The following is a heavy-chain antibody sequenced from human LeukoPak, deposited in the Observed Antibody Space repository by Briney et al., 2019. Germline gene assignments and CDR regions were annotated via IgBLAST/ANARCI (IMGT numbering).Heavy chain of an antibody. CDR1: GYTFTSYD. CDR3: ARARRVRGVIIFDY. CDR2: MNPNSGNT. D-gene: IGHD3-10*01. Sequence: ASVKVSYKASGYTFTSYDISWVRQATGQGLEWMGWMNPNSGNTGYAQKFQGRVTMTRNTSISTAYMELSSLRSEDTAVYYCARARRVRGVIIFDYWGQGTLVTVSS. J-gene: IGHJ4*02. V-gene: IGHV1-8*01.